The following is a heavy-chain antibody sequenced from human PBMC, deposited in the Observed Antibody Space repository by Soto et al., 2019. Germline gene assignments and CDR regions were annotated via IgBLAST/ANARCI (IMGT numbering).Heavy chain of an antibody. CDR1: GDSVSSNSAA. CDR3: ARGRGSSYYYYYYMDV. D-gene: IGHD6-6*01. CDR2: TYYRSKWYN. Sequence: SQTLSLTCAISGDSVSSNSAAWNWIRQSPSRGLEWLGRTYYRSKWYNDYAVSVKSRITINPDTSKNQFSLQLNSVTPEATAVYYCARGRGSSYYYYYYMDVWGKGTTVTVSS. J-gene: IGHJ6*03. V-gene: IGHV6-1*01.